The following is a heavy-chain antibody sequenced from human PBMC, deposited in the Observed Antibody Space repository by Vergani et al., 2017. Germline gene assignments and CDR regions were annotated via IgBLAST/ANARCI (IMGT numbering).Heavy chain of an antibody. J-gene: IGHJ6*03. CDR2: IFYSGTT. V-gene: IGHV4-31*11. D-gene: IGHD2-2*01. CDR1: GGSISSGDHC. CDR3: ARRGGGYCSSTSCPYYYYYMDV. Sequence: QVQLQESGPGVVKPSQTLSLTCAVSGGSISSGDHCWTWIRQRPGKGLEWIGYIFYSGTTYDNPSLRSRLTISVDTSQNQFSLKLRSVTAADTAVYYCARRGGGYCSSTSCPYYYYYMDVWGKGTTVTVSS.